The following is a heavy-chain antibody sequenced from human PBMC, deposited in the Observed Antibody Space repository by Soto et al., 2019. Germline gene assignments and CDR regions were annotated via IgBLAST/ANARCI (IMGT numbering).Heavy chain of an antibody. J-gene: IGHJ4*02. CDR2: ISSDGTTT. CDR3: AIQDCTNDVCLEAAVTVGGALEY. Sequence: EVQLVESGGGLVQPGKALRLSCAASGFTFSKYWMHWVRQAPGKGPMWVSYISSDGTTTDYADSVKGRFTISRDNAKNTLYLQMDSLRVEDTAVYYCAIQDCTNDVCLEAAVTVGGALEYWGQGAQVTVSS. D-gene: IGHD2-8*01. V-gene: IGHV3-74*01. CDR1: GFTFSKYW.